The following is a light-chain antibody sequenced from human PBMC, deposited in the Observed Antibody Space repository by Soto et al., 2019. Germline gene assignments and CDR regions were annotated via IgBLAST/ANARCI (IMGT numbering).Light chain of an antibody. J-gene: IGKJ1*01. CDR2: AAS. V-gene: IGKV1-8*01. CDR1: QGISSY. CDR3: QQYYSYPKT. Sequence: AIRMTQSPSSLYASTGDRVTITCRASQGISSYLAWYQQKPGKAPKLLIYAASTLQSGVPSRFSGSGSGTDITLTISCLQSEDFATYYCQQYYSYPKTFGQGTKVDIK.